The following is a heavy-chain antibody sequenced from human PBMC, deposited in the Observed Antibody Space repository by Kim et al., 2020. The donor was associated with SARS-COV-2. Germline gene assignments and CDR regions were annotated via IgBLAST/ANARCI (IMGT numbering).Heavy chain of an antibody. Sequence: SETLSLTCTVSSDSLTNSYWSWIRQPPGKGLEWIGYIYYTGSTNYDPSLESRVTISVDMSKNQFSLKLSSVTAADTAVYYCARHFYMDVWGKGTTVTVSS. CDR2: IYYTGST. CDR1: SDSLTNSY. CDR3: ARHFYMDV. J-gene: IGHJ6*03. V-gene: IGHV4-59*08.